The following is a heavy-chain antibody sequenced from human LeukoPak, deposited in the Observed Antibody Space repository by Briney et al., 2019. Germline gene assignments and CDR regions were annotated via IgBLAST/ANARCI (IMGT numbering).Heavy chain of an antibody. D-gene: IGHD3-10*01. V-gene: IGHV4-59*01. CDR1: GGSIANYY. Sequence: SETLSLTCTVSGGSIANYYLSWIRQTPGKGLEWIGFSYYTGPTNYNPSLKSRVTISIDTSKSQFSLRLTSVTPADTAIYYCARHYPHFFDNWGQGALVTVSS. CDR3: ARHYPHFFDN. J-gene: IGHJ4*02. CDR2: SYYTGPT.